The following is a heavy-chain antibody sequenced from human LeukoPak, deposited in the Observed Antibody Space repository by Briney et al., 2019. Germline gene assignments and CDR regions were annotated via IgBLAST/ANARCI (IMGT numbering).Heavy chain of an antibody. J-gene: IGHJ6*02. CDR3: AKVRSKFNLNRNYYGMDV. CDR2: ISYDGSNK. Sequence: GGSLRLSCAASGFTFSSYAMSWVRQAPGKGLEWVAVISYDGSNKYYADSVKGRFTISRDNSKNTLYLQMNSLRAEDTAVYYCAKVRSKFNLNRNYYGMDVWGQGTTVTVSS. D-gene: IGHD4-17*01. V-gene: IGHV3-30*18. CDR1: GFTFSSYA.